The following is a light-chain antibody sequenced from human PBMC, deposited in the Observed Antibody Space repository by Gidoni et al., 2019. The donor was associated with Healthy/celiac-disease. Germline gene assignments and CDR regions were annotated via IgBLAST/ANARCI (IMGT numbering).Light chain of an antibody. CDR3: QQSYSTPS. Sequence: DIKMTQSPSSLSASVGDRVTITCRASQSISSYLNWYQQKPGKAPKLLIYAASSLQSGVPSRFSGSGSGTDFTLTISSLQPEDFATYYCQQSYSTPSFGQXTKVEIK. CDR2: AAS. J-gene: IGKJ1*01. V-gene: IGKV1-39*01. CDR1: QSISSY.